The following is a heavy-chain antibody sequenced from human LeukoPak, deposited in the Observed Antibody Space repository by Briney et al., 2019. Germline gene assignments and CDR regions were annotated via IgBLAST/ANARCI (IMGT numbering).Heavy chain of an antibody. CDR1: GFTFSSYS. V-gene: IGHV3-30*18. CDR3: AKDHGSGWYYFDY. J-gene: IGHJ4*02. Sequence: GGSLRLSCAASGFTFSSYSMNWVRQAPGKGLEWVAVISYDGSNKYYADSVKGRFTISRDNSKNTLYLQMNSLRAEDTAVYYCAKDHGSGWYYFDYWGQGTLVTVSS. D-gene: IGHD6-19*01. CDR2: ISYDGSNK.